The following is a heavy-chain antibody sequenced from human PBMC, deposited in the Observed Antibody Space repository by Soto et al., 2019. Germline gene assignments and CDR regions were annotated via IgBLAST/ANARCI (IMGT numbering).Heavy chain of an antibody. V-gene: IGHV3-23*01. CDR3: SKWEGYGDH. Sequence: EVQLLESGGDLIQPGGSLRLSCAASGFTFSSNSFTWVRQAPGKGLEYVSGISIGGDKTWHADSVKGRFTVSRDNSKNTVYMQMNSLRVDDTAVYYCSKWEGYGDHWGQGTLVTVSS. CDR1: GFTFSSNS. CDR2: ISIGGDKT. D-gene: IGHD5-12*01. J-gene: IGHJ5*02.